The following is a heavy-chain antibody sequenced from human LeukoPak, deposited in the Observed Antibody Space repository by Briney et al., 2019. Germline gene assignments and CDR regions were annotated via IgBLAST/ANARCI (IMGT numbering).Heavy chain of an antibody. CDR2: ISGSGGST. D-gene: IGHD3-22*01. CDR1: GFTLSSYA. V-gene: IGHV3-23*01. CDR3: AKYSGYYFQDAFDI. J-gene: IGHJ3*02. Sequence: VGSLRLSCAASGFTLSSYAMSWVRQAPGKGLEWVSAISGSGGSTYYADSVKGRFTISRDNSKNTLYLQMNSLRVEDTAVYYCAKYSGYYFQDAFDIWGQGTRVTVSS.